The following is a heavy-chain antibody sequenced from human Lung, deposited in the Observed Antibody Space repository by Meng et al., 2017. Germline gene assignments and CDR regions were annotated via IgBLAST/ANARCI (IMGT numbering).Heavy chain of an antibody. J-gene: IGHJ4*02. CDR2: NNHSGST. V-gene: IGHV4-34*01. CDR3: ARGPTTMAHDFDY. CDR1: GGSFSDYY. Sequence: QVQLQQWGAGLLKPSETLSLTCVVSGGSFSDYYWSWIRQPPGKGLEWIGENNHSGSTNYNPSLESRATISVDTSQNNLSLKLSSVTAADSAVYYCARGPTTMAHDFDYWGQGTLVTVSS. D-gene: IGHD4-11*01.